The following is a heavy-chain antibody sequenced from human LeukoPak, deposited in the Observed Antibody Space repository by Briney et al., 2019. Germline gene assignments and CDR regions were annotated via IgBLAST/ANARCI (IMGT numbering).Heavy chain of an antibody. CDR3: AKDISLGRGWYYFDY. CDR2: ISGDGAST. V-gene: IGHV3-43*02. CDR1: GFTFDDYA. J-gene: IGHJ4*02. D-gene: IGHD6-19*01. Sequence: GGSLRLSCAASGFTFDDYAMQWVRHAPGKGLEWVSLISGDGASTYYADSVKGRFTIYRDNSKNSLYLQMNSLRTEDTALYYCAKDISLGRGWYYFDYWGQGTLVTVSS.